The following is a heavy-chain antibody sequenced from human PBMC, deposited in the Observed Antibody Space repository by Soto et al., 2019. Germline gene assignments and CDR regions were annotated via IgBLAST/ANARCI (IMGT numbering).Heavy chain of an antibody. CDR1: GGTFSSYA. J-gene: IGHJ6*02. D-gene: IGHD2-15*01. V-gene: IGHV1-69*13. CDR2: IIPIFGTA. CDR3: AVLRTECSGGSCYPYYYYGMDV. Sequence: SVKVSFKASGGTFSSYAISWLRQAPGQGLEWMGGIIPIFGTANYAQKFQGRVTITADESTSTAYMELSSLRSEDTAVYYCAVLRTECSGGSCYPYYYYGMDVWGQGTTVTVSS.